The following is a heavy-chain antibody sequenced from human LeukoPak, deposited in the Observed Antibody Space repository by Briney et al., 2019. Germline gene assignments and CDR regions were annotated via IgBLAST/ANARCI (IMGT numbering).Heavy chain of an antibody. CDR2: IYYSGST. CDR1: GGSISSYY. Sequence: SETLSLTCTVSGGSISSYYWSWIRQPPGKGLEWIGYIYYSGSTNYNPSLKSRVTISVDTSKNQFSLKLSSVTAADTAVYYCAREEETYYYDSSGYYYFDYWGQGTLVTVSS. J-gene: IGHJ4*02. D-gene: IGHD3-22*01. V-gene: IGHV4-59*12. CDR3: AREEETYYYDSSGYYYFDY.